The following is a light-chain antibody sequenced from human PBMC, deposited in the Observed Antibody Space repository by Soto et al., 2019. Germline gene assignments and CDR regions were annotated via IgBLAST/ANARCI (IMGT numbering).Light chain of an antibody. V-gene: IGKV1-39*01. Sequence: DIQMTQSPSSLSASSGDGVTITCRASQNIDYFLNWYQQRPGKAPKLLIYAASSLQSGVPSRFSGSGSGTDFTLTISSLPPEDFATYYCQQSYSNPLTFGGGTKVDIK. J-gene: IGKJ4*01. CDR3: QQSYSNPLT. CDR2: AAS. CDR1: QNIDYF.